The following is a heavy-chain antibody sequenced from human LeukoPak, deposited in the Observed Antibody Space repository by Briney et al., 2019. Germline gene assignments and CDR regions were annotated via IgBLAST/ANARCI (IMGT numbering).Heavy chain of an antibody. CDR1: EFIVSINY. Sequence: GGSLRLSCAASEFIVSINYMTWVRQAPGKGLEGVALIYSRGDTKYADSVKGRFTISRDNAKYSLSLQMTSLRAEDTALYYCARGGITIFGAFYHMDVWGKGTTVTVS. CDR2: IYSRGDT. D-gene: IGHD3-3*01. J-gene: IGHJ6*03. V-gene: IGHV3-53*01. CDR3: ARGGITIFGAFYHMDV.